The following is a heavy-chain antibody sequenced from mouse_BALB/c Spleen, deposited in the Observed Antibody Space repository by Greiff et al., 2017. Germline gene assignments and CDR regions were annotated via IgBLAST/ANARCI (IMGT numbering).Heavy chain of an antibody. V-gene: IGHV3-6*02. J-gene: IGHJ1*01. CDR1: GYSITSGYY. D-gene: IGHD2-4*01. CDR2: ISYDGSN. CDR3: ARPTMITTRYFDV. Sequence: VQLQQSGPGLVKPSQSLSLTCSVTGYSITSGYYWNWIRQFPGNKLEWMGYISYDGSNNYNPSLKNRISITRDTSKNQFFLKLNSVTTEDTATYYCARPTMITTRYFDVWGAGTTVTVSS.